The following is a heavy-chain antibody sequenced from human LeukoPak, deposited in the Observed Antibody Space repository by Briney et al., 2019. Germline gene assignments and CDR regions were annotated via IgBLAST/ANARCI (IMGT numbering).Heavy chain of an antibody. Sequence: GGSLRLSCAASGFTFNNYSMNWVRQAPGKGLEWVAFIRYDGSNKYYADSVKGRFTISRDNSKNTLYLQMNSLRAEDTAVYYCAKDDILTGYHPNWFDPWGQGTLVTVSS. CDR1: GFTFNNYS. J-gene: IGHJ5*02. V-gene: IGHV3-30*02. CDR2: IRYDGSNK. D-gene: IGHD3-9*01. CDR3: AKDDILTGYHPNWFDP.